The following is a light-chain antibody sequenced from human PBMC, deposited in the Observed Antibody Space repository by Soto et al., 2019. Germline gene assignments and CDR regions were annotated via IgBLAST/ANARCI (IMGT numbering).Light chain of an antibody. CDR2: GVS. CDR3: CSYAGVNTFYV. CDR1: SSDVGSYNL. J-gene: IGLJ1*01. V-gene: IGLV2-23*02. Sequence: QSVLTHPASVSGSPGQSITISCTGTSSDVGSYNLVSWYQQHPGKAPKLMIYGVSKRPSGVSDRFSGSKSGDTASLTISGLQAEDEADYYCCSYAGVNTFYVFGNGTKVTVL.